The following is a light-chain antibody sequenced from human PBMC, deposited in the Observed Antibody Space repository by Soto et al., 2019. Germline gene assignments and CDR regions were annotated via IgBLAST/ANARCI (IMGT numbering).Light chain of an antibody. Sequence: ERVMTQSPATLSVSPGERATLSCRASQSVSSNLAWYQQKPGQAPRLLIYSASTRATGIPARFSGSGSGTEFTLTISSLQSEDFAIYYCQQYNNWPPITFGQGTRLEIK. J-gene: IGKJ5*01. CDR3: QQYNNWPPIT. V-gene: IGKV3-15*01. CDR1: QSVSSN. CDR2: SAS.